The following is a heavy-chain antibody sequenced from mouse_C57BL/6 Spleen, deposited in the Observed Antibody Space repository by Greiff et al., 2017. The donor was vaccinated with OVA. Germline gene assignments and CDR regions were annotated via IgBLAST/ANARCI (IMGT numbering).Heavy chain of an antibody. V-gene: IGHV1-82*01. CDR1: GYAFSSSW. CDR2: IYPGDGDT. Sequence: QVQLQQSGPELVKPGASVKISCKASGYAFSSSWMNWVKQRPGKGLEWIGRIYPGDGDTNYNGKFKGKATLTADKSSSTAYMQLSSLTSEDSAVYFCARSYGSSYKPMDYWGQGTSVTVSS. D-gene: IGHD1-1*01. CDR3: ARSYGSSYKPMDY. J-gene: IGHJ4*01.